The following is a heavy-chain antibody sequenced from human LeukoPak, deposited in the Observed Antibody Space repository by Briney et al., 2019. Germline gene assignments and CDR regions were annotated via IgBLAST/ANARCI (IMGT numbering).Heavy chain of an antibody. Sequence: GGSLRLSCVASGFAFSSYWMSWVRQAPGKGLEWVANIKQDGGEKYYVDSVKGRFTISRDNAKNSLFLQMNSLRVEDTAVYYRARLGGSYYTYWGRGTLVTVSS. V-gene: IGHV3-7*01. D-gene: IGHD1-26*01. CDR3: ARLGGSYYTY. CDR1: GFAFSSYW. J-gene: IGHJ4*02. CDR2: IKQDGGEK.